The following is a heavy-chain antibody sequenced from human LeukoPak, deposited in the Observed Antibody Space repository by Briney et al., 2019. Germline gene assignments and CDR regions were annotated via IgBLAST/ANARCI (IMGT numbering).Heavy chain of an antibody. CDR3: ARDLGSYSSGWYMGFDY. CDR2: NSGTSNTI. CDR1: GFTFSSYR. D-gene: IGHD6-19*01. Sequence: GGSLRLSCVGSGFTFSSYRMNWVRQAAGKGLEWVSYNSGTSNTIYYADSVKGRFTVSRDNAKNSLYLQMNSLRAEDTAIYYCARDLGSYSSGWYMGFDYWGQGTLVTVSS. V-gene: IGHV3-48*01. J-gene: IGHJ4*02.